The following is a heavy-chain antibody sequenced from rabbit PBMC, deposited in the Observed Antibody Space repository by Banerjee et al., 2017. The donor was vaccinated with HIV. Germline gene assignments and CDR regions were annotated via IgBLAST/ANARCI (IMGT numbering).Heavy chain of an antibody. D-gene: IGHD4-1*01. Sequence: QSLEESGGDLVKPGASLTLTCTASGFSFSNNYYMCWVRQAPGKGLEWIGCIYTDSGSTYYASWAKGRFTISKTSSTTVTLQMTSLTAADTATYFCARHGSSSVWGGDLWGPGTLVTVS. CDR2: IYTDSGST. V-gene: IGHV1S40*01. CDR1: GFSFSNNYY. J-gene: IGHJ4*01. CDR3: ARHGSSSVWGGDL.